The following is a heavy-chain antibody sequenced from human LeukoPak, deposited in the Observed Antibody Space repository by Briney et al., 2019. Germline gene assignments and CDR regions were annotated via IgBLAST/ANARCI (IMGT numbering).Heavy chain of an antibody. V-gene: IGHV4-34*01. CDR2: INHSGST. Sequence: SETLSLTCAVYGGSFSGYYWSWIRQPPGKGLERIGKINHSGSTNYNPSLKSRDTISVDTSKNQFSLKLSSVTAADTAVYYCARGASDGYSSGWYWVRWVYFDYWGQGTLVTVSS. CDR1: GGSFSGYY. CDR3: ARGASDGYSSGWYWVRWVYFDY. J-gene: IGHJ4*02. D-gene: IGHD6-13*01.